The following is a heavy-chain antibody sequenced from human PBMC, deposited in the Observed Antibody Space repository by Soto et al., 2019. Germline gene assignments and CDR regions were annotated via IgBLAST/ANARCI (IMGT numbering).Heavy chain of an antibody. J-gene: IGHJ4*02. D-gene: IGHD3-10*01. CDR3: ARGTGSGSLLIDY. CDR2: ISSDGSTI. CDR1: GFPFTSYA. Sequence: QVLLVESGGGVVQPGTSLTLSCAASGFPFTSYAMHWVRQTPEKGLQWLTIISSDGSTIHYVDSVKGRFTISRDNSKNTVYLQMNSLSADDTAVYYCARGTGSGSLLIDYWGQGTLVTVSS. V-gene: IGHV3-30-3*01.